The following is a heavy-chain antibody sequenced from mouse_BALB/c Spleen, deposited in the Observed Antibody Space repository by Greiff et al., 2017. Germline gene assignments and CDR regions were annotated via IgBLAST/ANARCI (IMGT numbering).Heavy chain of an antibody. D-gene: IGHD1-1*01. J-gene: IGHJ2*01. Sequence: EVKLVESGGGLVKPGGSLKISCAASGFTFSSYGMSWVRQTPDKRLEWVATISSGGSYTYYPDSVKGRFTISRDNAKNTLYLQMSILKYEDTAMYYCARHETTVVATDRYFDYWGQGTTLTVSS. CDR3: ARHETTVVATDRYFDY. V-gene: IGHV5-6*03. CDR1: GFTFSSYG. CDR2: ISSGGSYT.